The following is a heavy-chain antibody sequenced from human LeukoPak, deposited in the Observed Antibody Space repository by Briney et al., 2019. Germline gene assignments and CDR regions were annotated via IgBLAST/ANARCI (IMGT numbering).Heavy chain of an antibody. CDR3: ARDKGKGAYFDY. V-gene: IGHV3-33*05. CDR2: ILLDGNNK. D-gene: IGHD3-10*01. J-gene: IGHJ4*02. Sequence: GGSLRLSCAAPGFTFSIYGMHWVRQAPGKGLEWLAHILLDGNNKYIGDSVKGRFTISRDNSKNTLYLQMNSLRAEDTAVYYCARDKGKGAYFDYWGLGTLVTVSS. CDR1: GFTFSIYG.